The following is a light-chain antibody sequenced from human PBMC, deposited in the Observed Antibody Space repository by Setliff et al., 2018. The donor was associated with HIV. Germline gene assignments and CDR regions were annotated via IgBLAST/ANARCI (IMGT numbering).Light chain of an antibody. V-gene: IGLV3-21*03. CDR1: NIGSKS. Sequence: FELTQPPSVSVAPGKTARITCGGTNIGSKSVHWYQQKPGQAPVLVVYDDSDRPSGIPERFSGSNSGNTATATLTISRVEVGDEAAYYCQVWDSSSDPYVFGTGTKVTVL. CDR3: QVWDSSSDPYV. CDR2: DDS. J-gene: IGLJ1*01.